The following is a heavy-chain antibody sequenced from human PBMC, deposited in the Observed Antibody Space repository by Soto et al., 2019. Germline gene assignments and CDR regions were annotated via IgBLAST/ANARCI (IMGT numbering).Heavy chain of an antibody. CDR3: ARQTYNWNDVPFDY. V-gene: IGHV3-7*01. Sequence: GGSLRLSCAASGFTFSSYWMSWVRQAPGKGLEWVANIKQDGSEKYYVDSVKGRFTISRDNAKNSLYLQMNSLRAEDTAVYYCARQTYNWNDVPFDYWGQGTLVTVSS. D-gene: IGHD1-20*01. J-gene: IGHJ4*02. CDR2: IKQDGSEK. CDR1: GFTFSSYW.